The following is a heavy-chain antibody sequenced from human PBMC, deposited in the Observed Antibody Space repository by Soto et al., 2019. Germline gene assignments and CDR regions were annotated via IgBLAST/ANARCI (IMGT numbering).Heavy chain of an antibody. J-gene: IGHJ6*02. D-gene: IGHD2-2*02. V-gene: IGHV1-18*04. CDR2: ISSYNGNT. CDR3: ARMWCSSTSCYILYRYYYYGMDV. CDR1: GYTFTSYG. Sequence: QVQLVQSGAEVKKPGASVKVSCKASGYTFTSYGISWVRQAPGQGLEWMGWISSYNGNTNYAQKLQGRVTMTTDTSTSTADMELRSLRSDDTAVYYCARMWCSSTSCYILYRYYYYGMDVWGQGTTVTVSS.